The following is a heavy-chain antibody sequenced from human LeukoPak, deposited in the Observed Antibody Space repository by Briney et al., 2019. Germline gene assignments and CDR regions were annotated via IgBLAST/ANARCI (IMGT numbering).Heavy chain of an antibody. Sequence: SSETLPLTCTVSGVSISSSNSYWGWIRQPPGKGLEWIGSIYYSGSTYYNPSPKSRVTISVDTSKNQFSLKLSSVTAADTAVYYCARDRRYYDILTGYRYYYMDVWGKGTTVTVSS. V-gene: IGHV4-39*07. CDR1: GVSISSSNSY. CDR2: IYYSGST. D-gene: IGHD3-9*01. CDR3: ARDRRYYDILTGYRYYYMDV. J-gene: IGHJ6*03.